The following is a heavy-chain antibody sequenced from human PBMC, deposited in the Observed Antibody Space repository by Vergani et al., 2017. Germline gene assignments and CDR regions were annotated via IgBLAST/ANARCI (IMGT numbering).Heavy chain of an antibody. V-gene: IGHV3-30*01. J-gene: IGHJ4*02. CDR3: AREVVRWERQGGDFDY. CDR2: ISYDGSNK. CDR1: GFTFSSYA. Sequence: QVQLVESGGGVVQPGRSLRLSCSASGFTFSSYAMHWVRQAPGKGLEWVAVISYDGSNKYYADSVKGRFTISRDNSKNTLYLQMNSLRAEDTAVYYCAREVVRWERQGGDFDYWGQGTLVTVSS. D-gene: IGHD1-26*01.